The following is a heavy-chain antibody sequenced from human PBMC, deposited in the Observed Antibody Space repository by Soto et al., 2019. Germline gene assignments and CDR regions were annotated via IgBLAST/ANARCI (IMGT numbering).Heavy chain of an antibody. Sequence: GASVKVSCKASGYSLSSYAISWVRQAPGQGLERMGGIIPIFGTANYAQKFQGRVTITADESTSTAYMELSSLRSEDTAVYYCARASRGYYSDYYYYGMDVWGQGTTVTVSS. CDR2: IIPIFGTA. CDR1: GYSLSSYA. J-gene: IGHJ6*02. V-gene: IGHV1-69*13. CDR3: ARASRGYYSDYYYYGMDV. D-gene: IGHD3-22*01.